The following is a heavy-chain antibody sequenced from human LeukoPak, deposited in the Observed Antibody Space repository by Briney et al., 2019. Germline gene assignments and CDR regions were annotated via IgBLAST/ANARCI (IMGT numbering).Heavy chain of an antibody. CDR1: GGSISSYY. CDR3: ARGYLEDYYMDV. J-gene: IGHJ6*03. CDR2: IYYSGST. V-gene: IGHV4-59*01. D-gene: IGHD3-3*01. Sequence: SETLSPTCTVSGGSISSYYWSWIRQPPGKGLEWIGYIYYSGSTNYNPSLKSRVTISVDTSKNQFSLKLSSVTAADTAVYYCARGYLEDYYMDVWGKGTTVTISS.